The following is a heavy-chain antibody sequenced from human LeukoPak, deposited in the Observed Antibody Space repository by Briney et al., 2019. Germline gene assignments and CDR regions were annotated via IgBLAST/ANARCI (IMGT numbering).Heavy chain of an antibody. CDR2: ISGSGGST. CDR1: GFTFSSYA. Sequence: QPGGSLRLFCAASGFTFSSYAMSWVRQAPGKGLEWVSAISGSGGSTYYADSVKGRFTISRDNSKNTLYLQMNSLRAEDTAVYYCATSKGSGWYQVSDYWGQGTLVTVSS. D-gene: IGHD6-19*01. J-gene: IGHJ4*02. V-gene: IGHV3-23*01. CDR3: ATSKGSGWYQVSDY.